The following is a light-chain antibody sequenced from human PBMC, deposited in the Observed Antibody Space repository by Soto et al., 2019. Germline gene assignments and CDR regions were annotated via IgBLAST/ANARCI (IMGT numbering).Light chain of an antibody. Sequence: QSALTQPASVSGSPGQSITIYCTGTSSDVGCYNYVSWYQQHPGKAPKLMIYDVSNRPSGVSNRFSGSKSGNTASLTISGLQAEDEADYYCSSYTSSSTLDVFGTGTKLTVL. CDR3: SSYTSSSTLDV. CDR2: DVS. CDR1: SSDVGCYNY. V-gene: IGLV2-14*01. J-gene: IGLJ1*01.